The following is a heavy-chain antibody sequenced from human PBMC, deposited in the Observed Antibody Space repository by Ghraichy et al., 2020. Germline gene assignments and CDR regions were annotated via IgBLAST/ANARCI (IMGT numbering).Heavy chain of an antibody. CDR3: AKDKGAGRGFDV. D-gene: IGHD5-24*01. Sequence: LSLTCAASGFTFVNYAMICVRQAPGRGLEYVSVITGSGGSTYYADSVKGRVTISRDNSKNTLFLQMNSLRVEDTAVYYCAKDKGAGRGFDVWGQGTTVTVSS. CDR2: ITGSGGST. J-gene: IGHJ6*02. CDR1: GFTFVNYA. V-gene: IGHV3-23*01.